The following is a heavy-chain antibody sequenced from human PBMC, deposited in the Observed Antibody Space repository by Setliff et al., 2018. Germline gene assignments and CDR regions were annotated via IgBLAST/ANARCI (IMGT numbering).Heavy chain of an antibody. Sequence: SETLSLTCSVSGGSISSGDHYWTWIRQPPGKGLEWIGFIYYSGSTYYNPSLESRGSVSVDTSKNQFSLKLSSVTTADTAIYYCVRGPHYDTSTGRVYHFDYWGPGTLVTVSS. CDR1: GGSISSGDHY. CDR3: VRGPHYDTSTGRVYHFDY. D-gene: IGHD3-9*01. CDR2: IYYSGST. V-gene: IGHV4-30-4*08. J-gene: IGHJ4*01.